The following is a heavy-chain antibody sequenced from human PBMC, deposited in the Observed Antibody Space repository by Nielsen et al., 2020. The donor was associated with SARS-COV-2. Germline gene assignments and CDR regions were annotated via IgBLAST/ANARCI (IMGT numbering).Heavy chain of an antibody. D-gene: IGHD6-13*01. CDR2: IRSKAYGGTT. CDR3: YSSSWYGAFDY. CDR1: GFTFGDYA. V-gene: IGHV3-49*03. Sequence: GESLKISCTASGFTFGDYAMSWFRQAPGKGLEWVGFIRSKAYGGTTEYAASVKGRFTISRDDSKSIAYLQMNSLKTEDTAVYYCYSSSWYGAFDYWGQGTLVTVSS. J-gene: IGHJ4*02.